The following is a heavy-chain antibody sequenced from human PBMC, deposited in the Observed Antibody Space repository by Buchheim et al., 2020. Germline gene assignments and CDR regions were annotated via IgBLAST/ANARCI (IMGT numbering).Heavy chain of an antibody. CDR2: IISDGSRT. V-gene: IGHV3-74*01. Sequence: EVQLVESGGGLVQPGGSLRLSCAASGFTFSDLWMHWVRQTPGKGLMWVSRIISDGSRTISVASVKGRFTVSRENDKTKLYLQMNSLRAEDTGVYYCARDPLLNGGTLDYWGQGT. J-gene: IGHJ4*02. D-gene: IGHD1-1*01. CDR1: GFTFSDLW. CDR3: ARDPLLNGGTLDY.